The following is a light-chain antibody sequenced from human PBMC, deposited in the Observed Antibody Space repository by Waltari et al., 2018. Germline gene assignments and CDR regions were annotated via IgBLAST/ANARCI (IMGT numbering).Light chain of an antibody. CDR2: DVS. CDR3: SSYTRVSASVV. Sequence: QSALTQPASVSGSPGQSITISCTGTSSDIGTYNYASWYQHHPGRAPKLIIYDVSKRPSGVSIRFSGSKSANTASPTISGLQAEDEADYYCSSYTRVSASVVFGGGTKLTVL. CDR1: SSDIGTYNY. V-gene: IGLV2-14*03. J-gene: IGLJ3*02.